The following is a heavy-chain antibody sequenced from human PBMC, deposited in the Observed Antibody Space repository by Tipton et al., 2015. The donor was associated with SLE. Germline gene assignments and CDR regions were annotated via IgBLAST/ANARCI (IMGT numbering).Heavy chain of an antibody. Sequence: SLRLSCAASGFTFSSYAMHWVRQSPVKGLEWVAVISYDGSNKYYADSVKGRFTISRDNSKNTLYLQMNSLRAEDTAVYYCAKDGSLMGRFGESYFDYWGQGTLVTVSS. CDR2: ISYDGSNK. J-gene: IGHJ4*02. V-gene: IGHV3-30-3*01. CDR1: GFTFSSYA. D-gene: IGHD3-10*01. CDR3: AKDGSLMGRFGESYFDY.